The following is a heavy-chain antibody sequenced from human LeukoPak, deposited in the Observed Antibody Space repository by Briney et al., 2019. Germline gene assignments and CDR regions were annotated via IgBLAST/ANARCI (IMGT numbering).Heavy chain of an antibody. CDR1: GFTFSNYG. Sequence: GGSLRLSCAASGFTFSNYGIHWVRQAPGKGLEWVAVISYDGIHKFYTESVKGRFTISRDNSKNTLYLQMNSLRAEDTAVYYCAKGWDYFYYYMDVWGKGTTVTISS. V-gene: IGHV3-30*18. CDR3: AKGWDYFYYYMDV. J-gene: IGHJ6*03. D-gene: IGHD6-13*01. CDR2: ISYDGIHK.